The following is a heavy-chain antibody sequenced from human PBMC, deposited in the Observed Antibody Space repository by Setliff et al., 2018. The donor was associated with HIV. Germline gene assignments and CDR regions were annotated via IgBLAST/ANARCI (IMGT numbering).Heavy chain of an antibody. CDR3: ARQQHSSDLKIWNY. CDR2: IYHSGNT. J-gene: IGHJ4*02. Sequence: PSETLSLTCTVSGDSISSDFYWGWIRQPPGKGLEWIGSIYHSGNTYYMPSLQSRVTISVDMSKNQFSLTLTSVTAADTAVYYCARQQHSSDLKIWNYWSQGTLVTVSS. D-gene: IGHD6-13*01. V-gene: IGHV4-38-2*02. CDR1: GDSISSDFY.